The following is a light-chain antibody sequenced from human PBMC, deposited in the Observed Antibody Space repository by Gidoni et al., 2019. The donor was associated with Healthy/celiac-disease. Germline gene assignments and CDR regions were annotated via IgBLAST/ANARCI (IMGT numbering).Light chain of an antibody. CDR2: DAS. Sequence: ETVLTQSPATLSLSPGERATLPCRASQSVSSYLAWYQQEPGQAPRLLIYDASNRATGIPARFSGSGSGTDFTLTISSLEPEDFAVYYCQQRSNWPLTFGGGTRVEIK. CDR3: QQRSNWPLT. V-gene: IGKV3-11*01. J-gene: IGKJ4*01. CDR1: QSVSSY.